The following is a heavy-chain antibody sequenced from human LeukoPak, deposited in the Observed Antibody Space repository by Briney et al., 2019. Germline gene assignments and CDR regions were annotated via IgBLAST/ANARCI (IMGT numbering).Heavy chain of an antibody. CDR1: GASISSYY. CDR2: ISYSGST. D-gene: IGHD2-8*01. J-gene: IGHJ4*02. Sequence: SETLSLTCTVSGASISSYYWTWIRQPPGKGLESIGYISYSGSTNYNSSLKSRVTISLDTSKNQFSPRLSSVTAADTAVYYCARAHCTNGICYSIDSWGQGTLVTVSS. V-gene: IGHV4-59*01. CDR3: ARAHCTNGICYSIDS.